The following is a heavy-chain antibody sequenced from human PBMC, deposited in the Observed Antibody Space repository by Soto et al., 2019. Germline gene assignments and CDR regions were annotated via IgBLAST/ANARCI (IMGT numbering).Heavy chain of an antibody. CDR1: GYTFTSYG. V-gene: IGHV1-18*01. CDR2: ISAYNGNT. Sequence: QVQLVQSGAEVKKPGASVKVSCKASGYTFTSYGISWVRQAPGQGLEWMGWISAYNGNTNYAQKLQGRVTMTTDTSXSXXYRELRSLRSDDTAVYYCARQLGYCSSTSCYEFDYWGQGTLVTVSS. J-gene: IGHJ4*02. CDR3: ARQLGYCSSTSCYEFDY. D-gene: IGHD2-2*01.